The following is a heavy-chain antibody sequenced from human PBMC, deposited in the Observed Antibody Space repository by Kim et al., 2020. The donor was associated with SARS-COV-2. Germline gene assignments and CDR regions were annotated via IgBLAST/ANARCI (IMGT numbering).Heavy chain of an antibody. V-gene: IGHV3-30*18. D-gene: IGHD3-9*01. J-gene: IGHJ4*02. CDR2: ISYDGSNK. Sequence: GGSLRLSCAASGFTFSSYGMHWVRQAPGKGLEWVAVISYDGSNKYYADSVKGRFTISRDNSKNTLYLQMNSLRAEDTAVYYCAKDYDILTGYYILGGTGVAFDYWGQGTLVTVSS. CDR3: AKDYDILTGYYILGGTGVAFDY. CDR1: GFTFSSYG.